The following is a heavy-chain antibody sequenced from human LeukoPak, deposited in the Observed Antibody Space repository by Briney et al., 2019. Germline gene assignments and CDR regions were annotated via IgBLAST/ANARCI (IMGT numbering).Heavy chain of an antibody. D-gene: IGHD3-10*01. CDR2: IYHSGST. CDR3: ARYYGSTNLFYFDC. V-gene: IGHV4-4*02. J-gene: IGHJ4*02. Sequence: PSGTLSLTCAVSGGSISGSHWWTWVRQPPGKGLEWIGEIYHSGSTNYNPSLKSRVTISVDKSKNQFSLKLSSVTAADTAVYYCARYYGSTNLFYFDCWGQGTLVTVSS. CDR1: GGSISGSHW.